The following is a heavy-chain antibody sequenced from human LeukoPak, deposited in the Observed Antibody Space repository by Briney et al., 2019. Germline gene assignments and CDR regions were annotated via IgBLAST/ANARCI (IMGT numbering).Heavy chain of an antibody. CDR1: GGSISRGSHY. V-gene: IGHV4-31*03. J-gene: IGHJ5*02. CDR2: IYYTGIT. CDR3: ARDKEMTTRRGHWFDP. Sequence: PSETLSLTCTVSGGSISRGSHYYHWIRQHPGKGLEWIEYIYYTGITSYNPSLKSRVAMSVDTSMNQVSLKVTSLTAADTAVYYCARDKEMTTRRGHWFDPWGQGTLVTVSS. D-gene: IGHD5-24*01.